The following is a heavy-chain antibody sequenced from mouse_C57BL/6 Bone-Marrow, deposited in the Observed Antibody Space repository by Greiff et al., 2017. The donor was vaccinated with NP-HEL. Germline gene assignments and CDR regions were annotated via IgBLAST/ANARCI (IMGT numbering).Heavy chain of an antibody. Sequence: VQLQQPGAELVKPGASVKLSCKASGYTFTSYWMHWVKQRPGQGLEWIGMIHPNSGSTNYNEKFKSKATLTVDKSSSTAYMQLSSLTSKASAVYYFARSIYYDYDAYWGQGTLVTVSA. CDR1: GYTFTSYW. V-gene: IGHV1-64*01. CDR2: IHPNSGST. CDR3: ARSIYYDYDAY. D-gene: IGHD2-4*01. J-gene: IGHJ3*01.